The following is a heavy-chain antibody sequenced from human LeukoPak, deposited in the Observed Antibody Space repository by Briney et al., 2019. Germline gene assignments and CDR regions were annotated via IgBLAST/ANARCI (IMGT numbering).Heavy chain of an antibody. D-gene: IGHD5-18*01. Sequence: SGPTVANLPHTLSLTCTLSGLALSTSGGGGGWVRQPLGKALEWLAFIYWDDDKRYSPSLKSRPTITKGTYNNQVVLTMTNMDPVDTATYYCAHSNTAMVNIDYWGQGTLVTVSS. CDR2: IYWDDDK. CDR3: AHSNTAMVNIDY. CDR1: GLALSTSGGG. J-gene: IGHJ4*02. V-gene: IGHV2-5*02.